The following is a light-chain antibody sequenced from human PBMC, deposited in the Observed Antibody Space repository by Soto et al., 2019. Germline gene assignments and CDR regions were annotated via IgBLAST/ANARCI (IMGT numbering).Light chain of an antibody. CDR2: GSS. V-gene: IGKV3-20*01. Sequence: EVVLTQSPGTLSLSPGERATLSCRASQSIINNYLAWYQQRPGQAPRLLIYGSSDTATGIPGRFSGSGSGTDFTLTIRRLEPEDFALYYCHQYGSSPPYTFGQGTKVEI. CDR3: HQYGSSPPYT. J-gene: IGKJ2*01. CDR1: QSIINNY.